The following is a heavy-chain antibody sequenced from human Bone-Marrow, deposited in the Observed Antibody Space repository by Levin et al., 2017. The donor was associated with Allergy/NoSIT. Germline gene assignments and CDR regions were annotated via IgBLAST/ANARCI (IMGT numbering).Heavy chain of an antibody. D-gene: IGHD3-10*01. CDR3: TTEHLWFGELDLAFDI. CDR1: GFTFSNAW. J-gene: IGHJ3*02. V-gene: IGHV3-15*01. Sequence: GGSLRLSCAASGFTFSNAWMSWVRQAPGKGLEWVGRIKSKTDGGTTDYAAPVKGRFTISRDDSKNTLYLQMNSLKTEDTAVYYCTTEHLWFGELDLAFDIWGQGTMVTVSS. CDR2: IKSKTDGGTT.